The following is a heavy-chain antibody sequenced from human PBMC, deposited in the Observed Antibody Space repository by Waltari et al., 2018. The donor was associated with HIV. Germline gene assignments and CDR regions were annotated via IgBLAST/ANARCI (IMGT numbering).Heavy chain of an antibody. Sequence: EVQLVESGGGLVQPGGYLRLSCAASGFTFSSYWMHWVRQAPGMGLGWGQRINRDGSSTGYADAVNGRFTISRDNAKNTLYLQRNSLRAEDTAVYYCARGVGDFDYWGQGTLVTVSS. CDR3: ARGVGDFDY. D-gene: IGHD1-26*01. V-gene: IGHV3-74*01. CDR2: INRDGSST. CDR1: GFTFSSYW. J-gene: IGHJ4*02.